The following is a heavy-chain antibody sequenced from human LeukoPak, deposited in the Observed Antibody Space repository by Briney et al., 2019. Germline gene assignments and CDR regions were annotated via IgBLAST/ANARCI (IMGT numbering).Heavy chain of an antibody. D-gene: IGHD6-13*01. V-gene: IGHV3-21*01. CDR1: GFTFSSYC. CDR3: ARTGYSSSWYQPEYYFDY. Sequence: KPGGSLRLSCAASGFTFSSYCMNWVRQAPGKGLEWVSSISSSSSYIYYADSVKGRFTISRDNAKNSLYLQMNSLRAEDTAVYYCARTGYSSSWYQPEYYFDYWGQGTLVTVSS. J-gene: IGHJ4*02. CDR2: ISSSSSYI.